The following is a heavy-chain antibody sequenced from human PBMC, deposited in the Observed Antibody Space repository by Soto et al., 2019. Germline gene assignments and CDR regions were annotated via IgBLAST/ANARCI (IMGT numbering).Heavy chain of an antibody. CDR2: IYYSGST. CDR1: GGSISSGDYY. D-gene: IGHD2-15*01. V-gene: IGHV4-30-4*01. CDR3: AREVLVVVAATHDWFDP. J-gene: IGHJ5*02. Sequence: PSETLSLTCTVSGGSISSGDYYWSWIRQPPGKGPEWIGYIYYSGSTYYNPSLKSRVTISVDTSKNQFSLKLSSVTAADTAVYYCAREVLVVVAATHDWFDPWGQGTLVTVSS.